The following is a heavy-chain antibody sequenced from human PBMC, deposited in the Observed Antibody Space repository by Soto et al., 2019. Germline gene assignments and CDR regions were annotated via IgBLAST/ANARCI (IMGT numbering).Heavy chain of an antibody. V-gene: IGHV4-30-4*01. Sequence: PSETLSLTCTVSGGSISSGDYYWSWIRQPPGKGLEWIGYIYYSGSTYYNPSLKSRVTISVDTSKNQFSLKLSSVTAADTAVYYCARPRYSGYDFLYYYGMDVWGQGTTVTVSS. CDR3: ARPRYSGYDFLYYYGMDV. CDR1: GGSISSGDYY. D-gene: IGHD5-12*01. J-gene: IGHJ6*02. CDR2: IYYSGST.